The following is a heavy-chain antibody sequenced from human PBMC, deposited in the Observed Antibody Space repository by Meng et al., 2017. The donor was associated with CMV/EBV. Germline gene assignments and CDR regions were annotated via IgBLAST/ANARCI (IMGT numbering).Heavy chain of an antibody. J-gene: IGHJ5*02. CDR2: IIPIFGTA. V-gene: IGHV1-69*12. Sequence: VPLWQCGAGGKKPGSSVKVSAKASEGTFSSYAISWVRQAPGQGLEWMGGIIPIFGTANYAQKFQGRVTITADESTSTAYMELSSLRSEDTAVYYCAREGGIVVVPAAPGWFDPWGQGTLVTVSS. D-gene: IGHD2-2*01. CDR1: EGTFSSYA. CDR3: AREGGIVVVPAAPGWFDP.